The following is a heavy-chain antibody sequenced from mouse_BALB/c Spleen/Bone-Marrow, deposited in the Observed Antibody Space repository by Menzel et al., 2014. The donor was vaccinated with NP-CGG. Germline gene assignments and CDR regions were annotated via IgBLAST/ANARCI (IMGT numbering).Heavy chain of an antibody. Sequence: EVMLVESGGGLVQPGGSLRLSCATSGFTFTDYYMNWVRQPPGKALEWLGFVRNKANGYTTEYSASVKGRFTISRDNSQSILYLQRNTLRAEDSATYYCAREGGYCVGFAYWGQGTLVTVSA. D-gene: IGHD2-3*01. V-gene: IGHV7-3*02. J-gene: IGHJ3*01. CDR3: AREGGYCVGFAY. CDR2: VRNKANGYTT. CDR1: GFTFTDYY.